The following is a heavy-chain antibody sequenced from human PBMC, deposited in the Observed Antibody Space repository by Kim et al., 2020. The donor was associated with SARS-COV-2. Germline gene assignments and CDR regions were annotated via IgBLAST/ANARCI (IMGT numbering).Heavy chain of an antibody. CDR1: GGSVSSYS. V-gene: IGHV4-4*07. CDR2: IHTSGTT. CDR3: AREIVLVWFGDLLYFDS. Sequence: SETLSLMCSVSGGSVSSYSWSWIRQPAGKGLEWIGRIHTSGTTNYNPSLKSRVTLSVDTSNNHFSLRLTSVTAADTAVYYCAREIVLVWFGDLLYFDSWG. D-gene: IGHD3-10*01. J-gene: IGHJ4*01.